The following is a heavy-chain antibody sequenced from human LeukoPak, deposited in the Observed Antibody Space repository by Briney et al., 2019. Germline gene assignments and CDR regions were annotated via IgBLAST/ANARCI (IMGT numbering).Heavy chain of an antibody. D-gene: IGHD3-22*01. CDR2: VYYSGNT. Sequence: SETLSLTCTVSGGSISSSSYYWAWIRQPPGKGLEWIGSVYYSGNTYYKSSLKSRVTIAVDTSKNQFSLKLNSVTAADTAVYYCARESYYDSSGYSHDAFDIWGQGTMVTVSS. CDR1: GGSISSSSYY. J-gene: IGHJ3*02. CDR3: ARESYYDSSGYSHDAFDI. V-gene: IGHV4-39*07.